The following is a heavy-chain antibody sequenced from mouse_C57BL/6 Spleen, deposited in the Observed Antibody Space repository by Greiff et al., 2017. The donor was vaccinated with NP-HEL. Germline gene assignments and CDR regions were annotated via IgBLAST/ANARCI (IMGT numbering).Heavy chain of an antibody. J-gene: IGHJ4*01. CDR3: SYYYGSSPRAMDY. V-gene: IGHV1-81*01. Sequence: VHLVESGAELARPGASVKLSCKASGYTFTSYGISWVKQRPGQGLEWIGEIYPRSGNTYYNEKFKGKATLTADKSSSTAYMELRSLTSEDSAVYFCSYYYGSSPRAMDYWGQGTSVTVSS. CDR1: GYTFTSYG. D-gene: IGHD1-1*01. CDR2: IYPRSGNT.